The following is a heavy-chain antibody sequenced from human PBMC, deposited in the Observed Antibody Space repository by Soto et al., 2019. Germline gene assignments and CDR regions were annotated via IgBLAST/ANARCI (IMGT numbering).Heavy chain of an antibody. CDR3: ARVRITMVRGAPSY. V-gene: IGHV3-30-3*01. CDR1: GFTFSSYA. D-gene: IGHD3-10*01. Sequence: SLRLSCAASGFTFSSYAMHWVRQAPGKGLEWVAVISYDGSNKYYADSVKGRFTISRDNSKNTLYLQMNSLRAEDTAVYYCARVRITMVRGAPSYWGQGTLVTVSS. CDR2: ISYDGSNK. J-gene: IGHJ4*02.